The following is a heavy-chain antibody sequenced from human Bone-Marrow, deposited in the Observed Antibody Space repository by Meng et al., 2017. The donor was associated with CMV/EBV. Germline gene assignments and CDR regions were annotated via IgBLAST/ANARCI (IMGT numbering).Heavy chain of an antibody. Sequence: GESLKISCAASGFTFSNAWMSWVRQAPGKGLEWVSYISNSPTTIHYADSVKGRFTISRDNAKNSLYLQMNSLSAEDAAVYYCVRGISYNFDYWGQGALVTVSS. D-gene: IGHD3-3*02. CDR1: GFTFSNAW. CDR2: ISNSPTTI. J-gene: IGHJ4*02. V-gene: IGHV3-48*04. CDR3: VRGISYNFDY.